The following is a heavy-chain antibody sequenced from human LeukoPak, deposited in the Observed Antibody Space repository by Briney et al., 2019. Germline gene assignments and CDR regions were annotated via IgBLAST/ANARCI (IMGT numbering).Heavy chain of an antibody. CDR1: GGTFSSYA. CDR3: ARANYDCCRGYLSTHTPLDY. Sequence: ASVKVSCKASGGTFSSYAISWVRQAPAQGLEWMGRLIPIFGTANYAQKFQGRVTITTDESTSTAYMELSSLRSEDTAVFNCARANYDCCRGYLSTHTPLDYWGEGTLVTVSS. D-gene: IGHD3-3*01. V-gene: IGHV1-69*05. J-gene: IGHJ4*02. CDR2: LIPIFGTA.